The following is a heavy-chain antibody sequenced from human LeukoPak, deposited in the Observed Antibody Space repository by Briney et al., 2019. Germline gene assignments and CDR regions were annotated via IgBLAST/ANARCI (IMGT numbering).Heavy chain of an antibody. V-gene: IGHV4-34*01. D-gene: IGHD2-2*01. J-gene: IGHJ6*03. CDR3: ARLVVPNYYYYYYMDV. CDR1: GGSFSAYY. CDR2: INHSGST. Sequence: PSETLSLTCAVYGGSFSAYYWSWIRQPPGKGLEWIGEINHSGSTNYNPSLKGRVTMSLDTSKNQLSLKLSSVTAADTAVYYSARLVVPNYYYYYYMDVWGKGTTVTVSS.